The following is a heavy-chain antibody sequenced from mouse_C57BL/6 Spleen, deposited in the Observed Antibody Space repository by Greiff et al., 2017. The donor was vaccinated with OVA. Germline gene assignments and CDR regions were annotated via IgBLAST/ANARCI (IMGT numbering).Heavy chain of an antibody. Sequence: EVMLVESGGGLVKPGGSLKLSCAASGFTFSSYAMSWVRQTPEKGLEWVATISDGGSYTYYPDNVKGRFTISRDNAKNNLYLQMSHLKSEDTAMYYCARKEGYDHYWYFDVWGTGTTVTVSS. CDR1: GFTFSSYA. V-gene: IGHV5-4*03. CDR3: ARKEGYDHYWYFDV. CDR2: ISDGGSYT. D-gene: IGHD2-3*01. J-gene: IGHJ1*03.